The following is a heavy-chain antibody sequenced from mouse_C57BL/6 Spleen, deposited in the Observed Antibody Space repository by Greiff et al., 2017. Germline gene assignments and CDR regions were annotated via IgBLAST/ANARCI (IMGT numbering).Heavy chain of an antibody. Sequence: VQLMESGPELVKPGASVKISCKASGYAFSSSWMNWVKQRPGKGLEWIGRIYPGDGDTNYNGKFKGKATLTADKSSSTAYLQLSSLTSEDTAVYYYARDDGDYDIDYWGQGTTLTVSS. CDR3: ARDDGDYDIDY. D-gene: IGHD2-3*01. CDR2: IYPGDGDT. CDR1: GYAFSSSW. V-gene: IGHV1-82*01. J-gene: IGHJ2*01.